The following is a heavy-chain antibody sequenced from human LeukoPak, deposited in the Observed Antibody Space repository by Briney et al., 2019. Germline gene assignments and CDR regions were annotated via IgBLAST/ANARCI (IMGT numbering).Heavy chain of an antibody. Sequence: PGGSLRLSCAASGFTFSSYAMSWVRQAPGKGLEWVSAISGSGGSTYYADSVKGRFTISRDNSKNTLYLQMNSLRAEDTAVYYCAKGHYDYVWGGYRCPVSFDYWGQGTLVTVSS. CDR3: AKGHYDYVWGGYRCPVSFDY. CDR1: GFTFSSYA. V-gene: IGHV3-23*01. J-gene: IGHJ4*02. CDR2: ISGSGGST. D-gene: IGHD3-16*02.